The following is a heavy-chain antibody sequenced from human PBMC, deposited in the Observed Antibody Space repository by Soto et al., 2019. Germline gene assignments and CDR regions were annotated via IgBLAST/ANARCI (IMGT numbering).Heavy chain of an antibody. V-gene: IGHV3-23*01. CDR3: AKDQYDFWSGYRYSFDY. CDR1: GFTFSTYA. J-gene: IGHJ4*02. CDR2: ISGRDGTT. D-gene: IGHD3-3*01. Sequence: GGSLRLSCAASGFTFSTYAMTWVRQAPGKGLEWVSAISGRDGTTYYADSVKGRFTISRDNSKNTLYLQINSLRAEDTAVYYCAKDQYDFWSGYRYSFDYWGQGTLVTVSS.